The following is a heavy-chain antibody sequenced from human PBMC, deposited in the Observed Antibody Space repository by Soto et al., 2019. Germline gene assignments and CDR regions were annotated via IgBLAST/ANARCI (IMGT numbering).Heavy chain of an antibody. CDR2: INPTGGSA. Sequence: QVQLVQSGGEVKRPGASVNVSCKASGYSFTTYYIHWVRQAPGQGLEWMGIINPTGGSATYAQKFQGRVTMTRDTSTSTVFMELNSLRSEDAAVYYCVRDRGWFDPWGQGTLGTVSS. J-gene: IGHJ5*02. V-gene: IGHV1-46*01. CDR1: GYSFTTYY. CDR3: VRDRGWFDP.